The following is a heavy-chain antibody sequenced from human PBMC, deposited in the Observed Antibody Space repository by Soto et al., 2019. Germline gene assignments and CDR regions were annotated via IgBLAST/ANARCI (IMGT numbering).Heavy chain of an antibody. CDR1: GYTFTSYG. CDR3: AREHPTVQVAGTGWFGP. CDR2: ISAYNGNT. Sequence: ASVKVSCKASGYTFTSYGISWVRQAPGQGLEWMGWISAYNGNTNYAQKLQGRVTMTTDTSTSTAYMELRSLRSDDTAVYFCAREHPTVQVAGTGWFGPWGQGTLVTVYS. V-gene: IGHV1-18*01. D-gene: IGHD6-19*01. J-gene: IGHJ5*02.